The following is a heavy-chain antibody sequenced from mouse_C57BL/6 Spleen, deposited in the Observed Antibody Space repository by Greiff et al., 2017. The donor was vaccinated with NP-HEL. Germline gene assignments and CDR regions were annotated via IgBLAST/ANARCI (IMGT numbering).Heavy chain of an antibody. V-gene: IGHV1-64*01. CDR3: ARAEYGYDVGYYFDY. CDR1: GYTFTSYW. Sequence: VQLQQSGAELVKPGASVKLSCKASGYTFTSYWMHWVKQRPGQGLEWIGMIHPNSGSTNYNEKFKSKATLTVDKSSSTAYMQLSSLTSEDSAVYYCARAEYGYDVGYYFDYWGHSTTLTVSS. J-gene: IGHJ2*01. D-gene: IGHD2-2*01. CDR2: IHPNSGST.